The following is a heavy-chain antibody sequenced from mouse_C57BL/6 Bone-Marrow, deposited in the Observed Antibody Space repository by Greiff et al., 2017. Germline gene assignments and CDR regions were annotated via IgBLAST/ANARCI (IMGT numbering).Heavy chain of an antibody. J-gene: IGHJ1*03. CDR1: GYTFTSYW. Sequence: QVQLQQPGAELVKPGASVKMSCKASGYTFTSYWITWVKQRPGQGLDWIGDIYPGSGSTNYNEKFKSKATLTVDTSSSTAYMQRSSLTSEDSAVYYCARPYYSNYWYFDVWGTGTTVTVSS. V-gene: IGHV1-55*01. D-gene: IGHD2-5*01. CDR3: ARPYYSNYWYFDV. CDR2: IYPGSGST.